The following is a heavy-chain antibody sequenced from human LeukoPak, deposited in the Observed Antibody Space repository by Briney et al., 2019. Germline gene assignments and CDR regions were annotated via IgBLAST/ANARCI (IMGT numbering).Heavy chain of an antibody. CDR3: ARVLELSWTA. V-gene: IGHV4-31*03. J-gene: IGHJ5*02. D-gene: IGHD2-15*01. CDR2: IYYSGST. Sequence: PSETLSLTCTVSGGSISSGGYSWSWIRQHPGKGLEWIGYIYYSGSTYYNPSLKSRVTISVDTSKNQFSLKLSSVTAADTAVYYCARVLELSWTAWGQGTLVTVSS. CDR1: GGSISSGGYS.